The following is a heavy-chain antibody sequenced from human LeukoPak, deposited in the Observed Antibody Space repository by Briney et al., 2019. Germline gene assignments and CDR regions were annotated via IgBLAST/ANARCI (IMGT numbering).Heavy chain of an antibody. Sequence: SETLSLTCTVSGDSIISNIYWWDWVRLPPGKGLEWIGGTFYTGPTFYNPSLKSRVTISVDTSKNQFSLDLNSATAADTADYYCARRRHNFDFYNVWGKGIRVLVSS. CDR1: GDSIISNIYW. D-gene: IGHD3/OR15-3a*01. V-gene: IGHV4-39*01. CDR2: TFYTGPT. J-gene: IGHJ6*04. CDR3: ARRRHNFDFYNV.